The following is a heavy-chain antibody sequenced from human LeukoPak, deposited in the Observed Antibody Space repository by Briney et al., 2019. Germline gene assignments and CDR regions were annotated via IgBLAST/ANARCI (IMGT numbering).Heavy chain of an antibody. CDR2: IYYSGST. Sequence: SETLSLTCTVSGGSFSNYYWSWIRQPPGKGLEWIGYIYYSGSTNYNPSLKSRVTILVDTSKNQFSLRLKSVTAADTAIYYCAREGGYSYGYLDYWGQGTLVTVSS. CDR1: GGSFSNYY. CDR3: AREGGYSYGYLDY. D-gene: IGHD5-18*01. J-gene: IGHJ4*02. V-gene: IGHV4-59*01.